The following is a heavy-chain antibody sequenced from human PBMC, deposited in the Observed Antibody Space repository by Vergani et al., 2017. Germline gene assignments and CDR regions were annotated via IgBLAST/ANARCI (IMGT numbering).Heavy chain of an antibody. CDR1: GASIRSSNYY. J-gene: IGHJ5*02. Sequence: QLQLQESGPGLVKPSATLSLTCSVSGASIRSSNYYWGWIRQPPGKGLEWIASIYYSGSTYYNPSLKSRVTISVDKSKNQFSLKLSSVPAADTAVYFWARHSTVEWLVKLGWIDPWGQGILVTVSS. CDR3: ARHSTVEWLVKLGWIDP. CDR2: IYYSGST. V-gene: IGHV4-39*01. D-gene: IGHD6-19*01.